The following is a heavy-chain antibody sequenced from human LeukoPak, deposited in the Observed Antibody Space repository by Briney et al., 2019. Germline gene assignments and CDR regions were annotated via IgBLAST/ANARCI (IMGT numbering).Heavy chain of an antibody. CDR1: GGSNSSSSYY. Sequence: SETLSLTCTVSGGSNSSSSYYWGWLRQPPGQGLEWIASIYYSGSTYYYPSIKSRVTISVDTSKNQFSLKLSSVTAADTAVYYCARLSWGGKPNVDTAMVRAGVDYWGQGTLVTVSS. V-gene: IGHV4-39*01. D-gene: IGHD5-18*01. CDR2: IYYSGST. CDR3: ARLSWGGKPNVDTAMVRAGVDY. J-gene: IGHJ4*02.